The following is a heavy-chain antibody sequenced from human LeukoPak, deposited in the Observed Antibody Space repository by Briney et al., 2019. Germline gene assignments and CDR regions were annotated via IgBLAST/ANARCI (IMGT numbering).Heavy chain of an antibody. Sequence: TGGSLRLSCAASGFTFSSYAMTWVRQGPGKGLEWVSTILAGGDATFYADSAKGRFTISRDNSKNMLYLQMNSLRVEDTALYYCVKDSRYDILTGSYVEIFDLWGEGTLVTVSS. J-gene: IGHJ3*01. CDR3: VKDSRYDILTGSYVEIFDL. CDR1: GFTFSSYA. CDR2: ILAGGDAT. D-gene: IGHD3-9*01. V-gene: IGHV3-23*01.